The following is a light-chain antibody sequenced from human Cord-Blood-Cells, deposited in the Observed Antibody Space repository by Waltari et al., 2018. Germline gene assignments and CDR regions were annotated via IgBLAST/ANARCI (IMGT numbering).Light chain of an antibody. CDR1: SSDVGGYNY. Sequence: QSALTQPPSASGSPGQSVTISCTGTSSDVGGYNYASWYQQHPGKAPKLMIYEVSKRPSGVPDRFSCSKSGNTASLTVSGLQAEDEADYYCSSYAGSNNYVFGTGTKVTVL. CDR2: EVS. J-gene: IGLJ1*01. CDR3: SSYAGSNNYV. V-gene: IGLV2-8*01.